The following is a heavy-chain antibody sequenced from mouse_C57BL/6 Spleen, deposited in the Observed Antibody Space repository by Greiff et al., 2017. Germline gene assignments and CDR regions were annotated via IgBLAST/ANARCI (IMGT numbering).Heavy chain of an antibody. V-gene: IGHV1-53*01. D-gene: IGHD1-1*01. Sequence: VQLQQPGTELVKPGASVKLSCKASGYTFTSYWMHWVKQRPGQGLEWIGNINPSNGGTNYNEKFKSKATLTVDKSSSTAYMQLSSLTSEDSAVYYFASSKQSSPSSYAMDYWGQGTSVTVSS. CDR1: GYTFTSYW. CDR2: INPSNGGT. CDR3: ASSKQSSPSSYAMDY. J-gene: IGHJ4*01.